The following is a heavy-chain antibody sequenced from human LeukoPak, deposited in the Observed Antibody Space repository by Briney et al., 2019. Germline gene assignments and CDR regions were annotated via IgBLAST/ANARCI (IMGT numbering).Heavy chain of an antibody. V-gene: IGHV4-39*01. D-gene: IGHD1-26*01. Sequence: SETLSLTCTVSGGSISSGTYYWGWVRQPPGKGLEWIGSIYSGSTSYNPSLNSRATISVDTSKTQFSLKLDSVTAADTAVYYCARNASDSGTSYFDYWGQGTLVTVSS. J-gene: IGHJ4*02. CDR1: GGSISSGTYY. CDR2: IYSGST. CDR3: ARNASDSGTSYFDY.